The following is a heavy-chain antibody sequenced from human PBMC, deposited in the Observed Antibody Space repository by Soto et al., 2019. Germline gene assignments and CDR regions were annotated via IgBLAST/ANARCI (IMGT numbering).Heavy chain of an antibody. CDR3: AKVAMVRGVIHPLGY. CDR1: GFTFSSYA. D-gene: IGHD3-10*01. J-gene: IGHJ4*02. V-gene: IGHV3-23*01. Sequence: EVQLLESGGGLVQPGGSLRLSCAASGFTFSSYAMSWVRQAPGKGLEWVSAISGSGGSTYYADSVKGRFTISRDNSXXTLDLQMNSLRAEDTAVYYGAKVAMVRGVIHPLGYWGQGTLVTVSS. CDR2: ISGSGGST.